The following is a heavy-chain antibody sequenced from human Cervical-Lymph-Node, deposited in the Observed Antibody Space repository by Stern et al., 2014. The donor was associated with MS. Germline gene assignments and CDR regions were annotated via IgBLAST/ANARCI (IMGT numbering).Heavy chain of an antibody. D-gene: IGHD1-1*01. V-gene: IGHV5-51*03. J-gene: IGHJ6*02. Sequence: VQLGQSGAEVKKPGESLKISCKGSGYTFTNNWIAWVRQMPGKGLEWMGIIYPDDSDIRYSPSLQGQVTISADKSIRPAYLQWRSLKAADSAVYYCARPPPRRKWDDPNYGMDVWGQGTTVTVSS. CDR2: IYPDDSDI. CDR1: GYTFTNNW. CDR3: ARPPPRRKWDDPNYGMDV.